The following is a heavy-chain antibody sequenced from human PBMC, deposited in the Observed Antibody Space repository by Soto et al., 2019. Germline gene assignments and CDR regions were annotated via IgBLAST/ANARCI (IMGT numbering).Heavy chain of an antibody. D-gene: IGHD1-20*01. CDR2: VSYNGIT. J-gene: IGHJ4*02. CDR3: ARGVTGTLNY. Sequence: XGTLSLTCAVSAYSIRSAYYWNWVRQSPGKGLEWIGCVSYNGITFSNPSLKSRVTMTADTSRNHFSLRLTSVTAADTATYFCARGVTGTLNYWGQGTLVTVSS. CDR1: AYSIRSAYY. V-gene: IGHV4-38-2*01.